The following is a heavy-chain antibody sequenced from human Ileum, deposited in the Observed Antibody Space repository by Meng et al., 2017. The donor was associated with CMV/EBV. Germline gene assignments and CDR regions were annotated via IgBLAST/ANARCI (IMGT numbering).Heavy chain of an antibody. V-gene: IGHV1-2*02. CDR2: INPNTDGT. CDR1: GYTFTGFY. Sequence: SVTVSCKASGYTFTGFYIHWVRQAPGQGLEWMGWINPNTDGTHYAQKFQGRVTMTRDTSITTAYMELSRLTSDDTAVYFCATVGSGSFNDPFDIWGQGTLVTVSS. CDR3: ATVGSGSFNDPFDI. D-gene: IGHD3-10*01. J-gene: IGHJ3*02.